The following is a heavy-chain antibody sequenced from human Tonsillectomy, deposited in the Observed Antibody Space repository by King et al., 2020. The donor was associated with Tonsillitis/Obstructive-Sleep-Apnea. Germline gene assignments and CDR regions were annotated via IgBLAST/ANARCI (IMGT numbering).Heavy chain of an antibody. CDR1: GYTFTNFY. V-gene: IGHV1-46*01. CDR3: ARGDYDYVGGTYAVDY. D-gene: IGHD3-16*01. Sequence: VQLVQSGAEVKKPGASVKVSCKASGYTFTNFYIHWMRQAPGQGFEWMGIINPSSSPTRFTTYAQKFQGRVTLTRDTSTDTVYMEMSSLRSEDTAVYYCARGDYDYVGGTYAVDYWGQGTLVTVSS. CDR2: INPSSSPT. J-gene: IGHJ4*02.